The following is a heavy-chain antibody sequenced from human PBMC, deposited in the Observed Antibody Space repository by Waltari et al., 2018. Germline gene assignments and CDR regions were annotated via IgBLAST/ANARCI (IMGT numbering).Heavy chain of an antibody. CDR3: ARHGRIRAVALIDY. CDR2: INDSGST. J-gene: IGHJ4*02. V-gene: IGHV4-34*01. D-gene: IGHD2-15*01. CDR1: GGSFRGYY. Sequence: QVQLQQWGAGLMKPSETLSLTCAVAGGSFRGYYGTWIRQPPGKGLEWIGEINDSGSTNYNSSLKTRVSISLDTSKNQFSLKLTSVTAADTALYYCARHGRIRAVALIDYWGQGTLVTVSS.